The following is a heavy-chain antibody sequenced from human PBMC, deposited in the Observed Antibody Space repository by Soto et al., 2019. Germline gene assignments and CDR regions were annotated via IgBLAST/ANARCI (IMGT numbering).Heavy chain of an antibody. CDR2: ISSSSSYI. Sequence: GGSLRLSCAASGFTFSSYSMNWVRQAPGKGLEWVSSISSSSSYIYYADSVKGRFTISRDNAKNSLYLQMNSLRAEDTAVYYCASDSGGLTGYSFDYWGQGTLVTVSS. V-gene: IGHV3-21*01. CDR1: GFTFSSYS. J-gene: IGHJ4*02. D-gene: IGHD3-9*01. CDR3: ASDSGGLTGYSFDY.